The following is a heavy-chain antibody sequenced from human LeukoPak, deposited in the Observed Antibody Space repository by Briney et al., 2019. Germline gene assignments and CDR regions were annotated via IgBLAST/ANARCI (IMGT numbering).Heavy chain of an antibody. J-gene: IGHJ6*03. CDR3: ARRGPLGGSYRTYYYYYMDA. CDR1: GGSFSGYY. CDR2: INHSGST. D-gene: IGHD1-26*01. Sequence: PSETLSLTCAVYGGSFSGYYWSWIRQPPGKGLEWIGEINHSGSTNYNPSLKSRVTISVDTSKNQFSLKLSSVTAADTAVYYCARRGPLGGSYRTYYYYYMDAWGKGTTVTISS. V-gene: IGHV4-34*01.